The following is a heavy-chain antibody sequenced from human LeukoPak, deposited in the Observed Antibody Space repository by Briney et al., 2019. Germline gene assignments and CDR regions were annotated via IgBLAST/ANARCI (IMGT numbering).Heavy chain of an antibody. CDR1: GYSISSGYY. J-gene: IGHJ4*02. CDR3: ARGDDYVWGSYRYAYLSFDY. V-gene: IGHV4-38-2*02. D-gene: IGHD3-16*02. Sequence: SETLSLTCTVSGYSISSGYYWGWIRQPPGKGLEWIGSIYHSGSTYYNPSLKSRVTISVDTSKNQFSLKLSSVTAADTAVYYCARGDDYVWGSYRYAYLSFDYWGQGTLVTVSS. CDR2: IYHSGST.